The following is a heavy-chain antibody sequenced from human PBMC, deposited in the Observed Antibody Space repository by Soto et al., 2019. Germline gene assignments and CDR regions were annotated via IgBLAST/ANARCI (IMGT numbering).Heavy chain of an antibody. CDR1: GGTFSRSG. D-gene: IGHD5-18*01. CDR3: ARCPQPPDTADPYAVDV. CDR2: IVPSVDTT. V-gene: IGHV1-69*18. J-gene: IGHJ6*02. Sequence: QVQLVQSGTEVKKPGASVKVSCKVSGGTFSRSGFHWVRQAPGQGLEWMGMIVPSVDTTNYAQKFQARVTISADQFTSTVYMELRSLRSEDTAVYYCARCPQPPDTADPYAVDVWGQGTRVIVSS.